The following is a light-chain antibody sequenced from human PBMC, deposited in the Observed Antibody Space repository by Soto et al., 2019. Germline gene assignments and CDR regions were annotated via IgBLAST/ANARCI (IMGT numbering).Light chain of an antibody. CDR1: QSVSSSY. CDR3: EQYGSSPHL. J-gene: IGKJ2*01. CDR2: GAS. Sequence: EIVLTQSPGTLSLSPGERATLSCRASQSVSSSYLAWYQQKPGQAPRLLIYGASSRATGIPDRFSGSGSGTDFTLTISRLEPEDFAEYYCEQYGSSPHLFRQGTKVEI. V-gene: IGKV3-20*01.